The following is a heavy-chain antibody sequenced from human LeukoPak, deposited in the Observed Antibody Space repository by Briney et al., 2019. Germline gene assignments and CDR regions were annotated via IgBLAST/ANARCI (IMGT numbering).Heavy chain of an antibody. V-gene: IGHV3-9*01. J-gene: IGHJ3*02. D-gene: IGHD3-3*01. Sequence: SLRLSCAASGFTFDDYAMHWVRQAPGKGLEWVSGISWNSGSIGYADSVKGRFTISRDNAKNSLYLQMNSLRAEDTALYYCAKDAFSYNGVFDPSDIWGQGTMVTVSS. CDR3: AKDAFSYNGVFDPSDI. CDR2: ISWNSGSI. CDR1: GFTFDDYA.